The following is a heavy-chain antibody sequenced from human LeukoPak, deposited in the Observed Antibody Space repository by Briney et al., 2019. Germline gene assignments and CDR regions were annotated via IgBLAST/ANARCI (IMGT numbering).Heavy chain of an antibody. CDR2: IYYSGST. J-gene: IGHJ4*02. V-gene: IGHV4-39*01. CDR1: GGSISSSSHY. D-gene: IGHD3-22*01. Sequence: SETLSLTCTVSGGSISSSSHYWGWIRQPPGKGLEWIGSIYYSGSTYYNPSLKSRVTISVGTSKNQFSLKLSSVTAADTAVYYCARGGGSVDSSGYYYDFDYWGQGTLVTVSS. CDR3: ARGGGSVDSSGYYYDFDY.